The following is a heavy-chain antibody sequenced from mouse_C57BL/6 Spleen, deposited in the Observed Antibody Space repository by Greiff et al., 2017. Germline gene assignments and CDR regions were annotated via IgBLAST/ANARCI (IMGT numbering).Heavy chain of an antibody. CDR2: ISDGGSYT. D-gene: IGHD1-1*01. V-gene: IGHV5-4*01. CDR1: GFTFSSYA. CDR3: ARGGSNLSWFAY. J-gene: IGHJ3*01. Sequence: EVQVVESGGGLVKPGGSLKLSCAASGFTFSSYAMSWVRQTPEKRLEWVATISDGGSYTYYPDNVKGRFTISRDNAKNNLYLQMSHLKSEDTAMDCCARGGSNLSWFAYWGQGTLVTVSA.